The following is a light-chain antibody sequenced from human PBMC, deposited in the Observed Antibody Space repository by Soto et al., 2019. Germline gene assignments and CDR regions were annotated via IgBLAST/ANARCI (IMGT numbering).Light chain of an antibody. Sequence: QPVLTQPPSASGTPGQRGTISCSGSNSNVGSNAVSWYQQVPGTAPKLLIYSDNQRPSGVPDRFSGSKSGTSASLAISGLQSGDEAEYYCAAWDDSLNGVIFGGGTQLTVL. CDR1: NSNVGSNA. V-gene: IGLV1-44*01. J-gene: IGLJ2*01. CDR2: SDN. CDR3: AAWDDSLNGVI.